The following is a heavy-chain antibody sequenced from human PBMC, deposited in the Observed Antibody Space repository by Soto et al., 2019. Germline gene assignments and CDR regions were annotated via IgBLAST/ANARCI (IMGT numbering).Heavy chain of an antibody. Sequence: GGSLRLSCAASGFTFSSYGMHWVRQAPGKGLEWVAVISYDGSNKYYADSVKGRFTISRDNSKNTLYLQMNSLRAEDTAVYYCAKERRITMVRGAEDAFDIWGQGTMVTVSS. CDR3: AKERRITMVRGAEDAFDI. D-gene: IGHD3-10*01. J-gene: IGHJ3*02. V-gene: IGHV3-30*18. CDR1: GFTFSSYG. CDR2: ISYDGSNK.